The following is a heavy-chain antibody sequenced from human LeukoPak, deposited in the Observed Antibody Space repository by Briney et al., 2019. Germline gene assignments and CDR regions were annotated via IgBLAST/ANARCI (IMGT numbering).Heavy chain of an antibody. Sequence: GEPRKTSGKASGYSSTSYWIGGVRHMPRKGLEWRGMISPGDVETTYSPSLQSQVTISDDTSVSTAYLQWSSLEAWDIAMYYCARRAPLDFVYSDLGVDYWGQGTLVTVSS. V-gene: IGHV5-51*01. D-gene: IGHD2-2*03. CDR3: ARRAPLDFVYSDLGVDY. CDR1: GYSSTSYW. CDR2: ISPGDVET. J-gene: IGHJ4*02.